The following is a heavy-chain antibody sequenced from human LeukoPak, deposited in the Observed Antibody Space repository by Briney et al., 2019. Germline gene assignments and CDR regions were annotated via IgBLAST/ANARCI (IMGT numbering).Heavy chain of an antibody. D-gene: IGHD6-13*01. CDR3: GRVIAGAIDY. CDR2: INLDGSER. Sequence: SGGSLRLSCAASGFTFSGHSMTWVRQAPGKGLEWVANINLDGSERFYVDFVKGRFTISRDNADNSMYLQMNSLRAEDTAAYYCGRVIAGAIDYWGQGTLVTVSS. J-gene: IGHJ4*02. CDR1: GFTFSGHS. V-gene: IGHV3-7*01.